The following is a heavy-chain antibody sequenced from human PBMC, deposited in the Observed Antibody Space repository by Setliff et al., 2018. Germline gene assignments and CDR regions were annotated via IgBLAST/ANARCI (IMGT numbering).Heavy chain of an antibody. CDR2: INNYNFTT. J-gene: IGHJ4*02. Sequence: ASVKVSCKSSGFTFTDYGITWVRQVPGQGLEWMGWINNYNFTTQDAQKFQGRVTVPTDTSTTTAYMKLRSLTSDDTAVYYCSKLVRYCTTTACQGASGAEFWGQGTLVTVSS. CDR3: SKLVRYCTTTACQGASGAEF. D-gene: IGHD2-8*01. CDR1: GFTFTDYG. V-gene: IGHV1-18*01.